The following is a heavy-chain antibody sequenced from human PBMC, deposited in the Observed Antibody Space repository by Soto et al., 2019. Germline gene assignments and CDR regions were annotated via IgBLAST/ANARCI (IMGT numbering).Heavy chain of an antibody. D-gene: IGHD1-7*01. CDR3: ARGFGYNWNYKTYYYYGMDG. V-gene: IGHV4-34*01. J-gene: IGHJ6*02. CDR1: GGSFSGYY. CDR2: INHSGST. Sequence: PSETLSLTCAVYGGSFSGYYWSWIRQPPGKGLEWIGEINHSGSTNYNPSLKSRVTISVDTSKNQFSLKLSSVTAADTAVYYCARGFGYNWNYKTYYYYGMDGWGQGTTVTVSS.